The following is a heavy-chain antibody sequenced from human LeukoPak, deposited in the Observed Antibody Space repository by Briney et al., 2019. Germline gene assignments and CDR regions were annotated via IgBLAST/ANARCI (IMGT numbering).Heavy chain of an antibody. Sequence: PGGSLRLSCAASGFTFDDYAMHWVRQAPGKGLERVSGISWNSGSIGYADSVKGRFTISRDNAKNSLYLQMNSLRAEDTALYYCAKGDTYGLYYYYMDVWGKGTTVTVSS. J-gene: IGHJ6*03. CDR3: AKGDTYGLYYYYMDV. CDR1: GFTFDDYA. V-gene: IGHV3-9*01. D-gene: IGHD5-18*01. CDR2: ISWNSGSI.